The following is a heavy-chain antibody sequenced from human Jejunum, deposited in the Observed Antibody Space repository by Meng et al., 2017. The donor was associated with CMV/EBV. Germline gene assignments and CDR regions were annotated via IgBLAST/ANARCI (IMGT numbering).Heavy chain of an antibody. J-gene: IGHJ4*02. D-gene: IGHD3-10*01. CDR3: ATSPGYPREFGY. V-gene: IGHV4-61*08. CDR2: IHYSGSA. Sequence: VAGGSVTSDDSSWSWIRQPPGKGLESIGFIHYSGSANYNPSLMSRVTISLDTSKNQFSLRLTSVTAADTAVYYCATSPGYPREFGYWGQGTLVTVSS. CDR1: GGSVTSDDSS.